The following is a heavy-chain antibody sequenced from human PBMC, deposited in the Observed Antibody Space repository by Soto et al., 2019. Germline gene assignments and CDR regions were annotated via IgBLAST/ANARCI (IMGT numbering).Heavy chain of an antibody. CDR1: WYMFESYS. J-gene: IGHJ6*02. CDR2: IRAYNIDT. CDR3: ASGHAVIIGDMDV. D-gene: IGHD4-17*01. Sequence: ALVKVSFKCSWYMFESYSSILVLHSPGQGLEWMGWIRAYNIDTYYAQNFQDRVTMTTDTSTGTAYMELRSLRSDDTAVYYCASGHAVIIGDMDVWGQGPKLTXS. V-gene: IGHV1-18*01.